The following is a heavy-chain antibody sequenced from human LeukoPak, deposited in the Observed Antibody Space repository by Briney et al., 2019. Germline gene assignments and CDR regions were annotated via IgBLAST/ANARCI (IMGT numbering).Heavy chain of an antibody. Sequence: PGGSLRLSCAPSGLTFSSFATHWVPQPTGQSLEWGSTIGTARDTYTTGPAEGRLTPSRYNAKNSVYLQMNSLTAGDTAVYYWARGPPRGKYYYMDVWGKGTTVTVSS. V-gene: IGHV3-13*01. CDR2: IGTARDT. CDR1: GLTFSSFA. J-gene: IGHJ6*03. CDR3: ARGPPRGKYYYMDV. D-gene: IGHD1-1*01.